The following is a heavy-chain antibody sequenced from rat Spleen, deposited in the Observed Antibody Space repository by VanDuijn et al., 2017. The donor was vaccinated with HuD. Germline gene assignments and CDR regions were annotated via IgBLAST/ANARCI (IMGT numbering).Heavy chain of an antibody. V-gene: IGHV5-31*01. CDR3: TRDHRDYFDY. D-gene: IGHD1-7*01. J-gene: IGHJ2*01. Sequence: EVQLVESGGGLVQPGRSLKLSCVASGFTFSDYGMNWIRQAPGKGLEWVASISNTGRNTYYADSVRGRFTISRDTAKSTLYLQMNSLRSEDTATYYCTRDHRDYFDYWGQGVMVTVSS. CDR1: GFTFSDYG. CDR2: ISNTGRNT.